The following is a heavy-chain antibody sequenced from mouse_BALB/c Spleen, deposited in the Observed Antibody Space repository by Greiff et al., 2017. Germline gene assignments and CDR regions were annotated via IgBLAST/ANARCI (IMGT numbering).Heavy chain of an antibody. CDR3: TMITAFHYAMDY. D-gene: IGHD2-4*01. Sequence: VQLQQSGAELVRSGASVKLSCTASGFNIKDYYMHWVKQRPEQGLEWIGWIDPENGDTEYAPKFQGKATMTADTSSNTAYLQLSSLTSEDTAVYYWTMITAFHYAMDYWGQGTAVTVSS. CDR1: GFNIKDYY. CDR2: IDPENGDT. J-gene: IGHJ4*01. V-gene: IGHV14-4*02.